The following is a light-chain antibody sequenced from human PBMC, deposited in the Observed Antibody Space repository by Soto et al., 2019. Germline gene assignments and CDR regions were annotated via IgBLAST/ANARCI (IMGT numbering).Light chain of an antibody. Sequence: VLTQSPATLSLSPGEGATLSCRASQSVSSNYLAWYQQKPGQAPRLLIDGASSRATGIPDRFSGSGSETDFTLIISRLEPEDFAVYYCQQYGSSPWTFGQGTKVDI. CDR2: GAS. V-gene: IGKV3-20*01. CDR1: QSVSSNY. CDR3: QQYGSSPWT. J-gene: IGKJ1*01.